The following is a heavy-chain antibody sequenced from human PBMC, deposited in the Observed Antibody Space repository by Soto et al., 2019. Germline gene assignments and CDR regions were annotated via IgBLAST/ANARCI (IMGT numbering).Heavy chain of an antibody. J-gene: IGHJ4*01. CDR3: ARFLPGFVGENEAFDC. V-gene: IGHV4-4*02. Sequence: QVQLQESGPGLVKPSGTLSLTCTVSGGSISNNNWWSWVRQTPEKGLEWIGQIDHSGNTNYNPSLKSRVSMSVDKSKNQFSLKMNAATAADTAVYYCARFLPGFVGENEAFDCWGHGTLVTVSS. CDR2: IDHSGNT. D-gene: IGHD3-3*01. CDR1: GGSISNNNW.